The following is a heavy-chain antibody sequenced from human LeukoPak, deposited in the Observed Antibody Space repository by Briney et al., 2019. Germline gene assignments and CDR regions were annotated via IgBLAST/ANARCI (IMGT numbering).Heavy chain of an antibody. Sequence: GGSLRLSCAASGFTSSNYAMHWVRQAPGKGLEYVSAISSNGGSTYYANSVKGRFTISRDNSKNTLYLQMGSLRAEDTAVYYCARGNVAVSRDYWGQGTLATVSS. V-gene: IGHV3-64*01. CDR1: GFTSSNYA. J-gene: IGHJ4*02. D-gene: IGHD2-15*01. CDR3: ARGNVAVSRDY. CDR2: ISSNGGST.